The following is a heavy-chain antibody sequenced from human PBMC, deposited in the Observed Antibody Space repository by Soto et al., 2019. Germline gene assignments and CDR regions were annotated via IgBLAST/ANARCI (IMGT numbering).Heavy chain of an antibody. Sequence: SETLSLTCTVSGDSISSGYYYWTWIRQPPGKGLEWIGSIYYSGSTYYAPSLKSRVAISVDTSKNRFSLKLSSVTAADAAVYYCARDRLGYCTRTSCYYGMDVWGQGTTVTVSS. CDR1: GDSISSGYYY. J-gene: IGHJ6*02. D-gene: IGHD2-8*01. CDR3: ARDRLGYCTRTSCYYGMDV. V-gene: IGHV4-30-4*01. CDR2: IYYSGST.